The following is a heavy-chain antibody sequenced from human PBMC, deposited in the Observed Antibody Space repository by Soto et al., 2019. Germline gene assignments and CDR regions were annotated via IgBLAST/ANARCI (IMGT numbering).Heavy chain of an antibody. CDR2: IKNDGRST. CDR1: GFSFSSYW. D-gene: IGHD5-12*01. V-gene: IGHV3-74*01. Sequence: EVQLVESGGGLVQPGGSLRLSCAASGFSFSSYWMHWVRQAPGKGLEWVSRIKNDGRSTTYADSVKGRFTISRDNAKNTLYLQMNSLRAEDTAVYYCARDRAYSAYDNWGQGTLVTVPS. J-gene: IGHJ4*02. CDR3: ARDRAYSAYDN.